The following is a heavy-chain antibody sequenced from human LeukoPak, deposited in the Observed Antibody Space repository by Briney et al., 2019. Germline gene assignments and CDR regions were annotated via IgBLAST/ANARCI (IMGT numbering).Heavy chain of an antibody. CDR2: ISGSGGST. CDR1: GFTFSSYA. Sequence: GGSLRLSCAASGFTFSSYAMNWVRQAPGKGLEWVSAISGSGGSTYYADSVKGRFTISRDNSKNTLYLQMNSLRAEDTAVYYCARDSNGDGARDSNGDVHRPIFDYWGQGTLVTVSS. CDR3: ARDSNGDGARDSNGDVHRPIFDY. D-gene: IGHD4-17*01. V-gene: IGHV3-23*01. J-gene: IGHJ4*02.